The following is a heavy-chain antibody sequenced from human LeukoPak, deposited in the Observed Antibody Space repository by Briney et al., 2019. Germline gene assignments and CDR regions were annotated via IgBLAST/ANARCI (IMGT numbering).Heavy chain of an antibody. Sequence: GGSLRLSCAASGFTFSNYWMSWVRQAPGKGLGWVANIKQDGSEKYYVDSVKGRFTISRDNAKNSLYLQMNSLRAEDTAVYYCASEVGAPFGYWGQGTPVTVSS. J-gene: IGHJ4*02. D-gene: IGHD1-26*01. CDR1: GFTFSNYW. CDR3: ASEVGAPFGY. V-gene: IGHV3-7*01. CDR2: IKQDGSEK.